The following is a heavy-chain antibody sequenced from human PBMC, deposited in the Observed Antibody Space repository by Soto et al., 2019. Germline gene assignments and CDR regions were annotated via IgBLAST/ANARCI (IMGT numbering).Heavy chain of an antibody. Sequence: SETLSLTSTVSGGNIRSSSYYWGWIRQPPGKGLEWIGSIYYSGSTYYNPSLKSRVTISVDTSKNQFSLKLGSVTAADTAVYYCASLRRIVVVPAAIYYFDYWGQGTLVTVSS. J-gene: IGHJ4*02. CDR3: ASLRRIVVVPAAIYYFDY. V-gene: IGHV4-39*01. CDR1: GGNIRSSSYY. CDR2: IYYSGST. D-gene: IGHD2-2*01.